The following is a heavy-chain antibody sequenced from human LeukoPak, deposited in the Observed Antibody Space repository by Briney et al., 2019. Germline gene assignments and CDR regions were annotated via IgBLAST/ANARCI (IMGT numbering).Heavy chain of an antibody. CDR1: GFTFSNYA. V-gene: IGHV3-23*01. Sequence: GASLRLSCVASGFTFSNYAMSWVRQAPGKGLEWVSAITGSGGNTYYADSVKGRFTISRDNSKNTVFLQMNSLRAEDTAVYYCAKWGDYDVLTGYYVSGYWGQRTLVTVSS. D-gene: IGHD3-9*01. J-gene: IGHJ4*02. CDR3: AKWGDYDVLTGYYVSGY. CDR2: ITGSGGNT.